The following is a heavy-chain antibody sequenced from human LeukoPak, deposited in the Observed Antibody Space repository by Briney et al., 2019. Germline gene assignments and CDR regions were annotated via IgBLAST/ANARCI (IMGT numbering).Heavy chain of an antibody. V-gene: IGHV1-2*02. CDR2: INPNSGGT. CDR3: AREIHLFSKWFDP. D-gene: IGHD5-18*01. CDR1: GYTFTGYY. J-gene: IGHJ5*02. Sequence: ASVKVSCKASGYTFTGYYMHWVRQAPGQGLEWMGWINPNSGGTNYAQKFQGRVTMTRDTSISTAYMELRSLRSEDTAMYYCAREIHLFSKWFDPWGQGTLVTVSS.